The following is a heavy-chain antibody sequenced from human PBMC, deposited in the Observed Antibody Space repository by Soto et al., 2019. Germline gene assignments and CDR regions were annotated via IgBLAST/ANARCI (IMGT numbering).Heavy chain of an antibody. CDR2: TYSGGTT. Sequence: GGSLRLSWAASGFTVSSNYMSWVLQAPGKGLEWVSVTYSGGTTYYADSVKGRFTISRDNAKNTLYLQLNSLRAEDTAVYYCATFLGGPNSPHDYWGQGTLFTVSS. CDR3: ATFLGGPNSPHDY. J-gene: IGHJ4*02. D-gene: IGHD3-3*02. V-gene: IGHV3-53*01. CDR1: GFTVSSNY.